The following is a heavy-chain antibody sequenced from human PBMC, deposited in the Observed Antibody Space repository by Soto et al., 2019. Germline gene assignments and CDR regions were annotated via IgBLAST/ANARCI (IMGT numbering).Heavy chain of an antibody. V-gene: IGHV1-69*13. CDR2: IIRIFGTA. CDR3: ARVMGKMIVVAGGMHX. CDR1: GGTFSSYA. D-gene: IGHD3-22*01. Sequence: SVKVSCKASGGTFSSYAISWVRQAPGQGLEWMGVIIRIFGTANYAQKFQGRVTITADESTSTAYMELSSLRSEDTAVYYCARVMGKMIVVAGGMHXWGQVTTVTVS. J-gene: IGHJ6*02.